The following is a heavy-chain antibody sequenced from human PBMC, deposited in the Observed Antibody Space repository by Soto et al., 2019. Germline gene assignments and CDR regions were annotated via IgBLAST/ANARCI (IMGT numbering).Heavy chain of an antibody. J-gene: IGHJ4*02. CDR3: ARWSYLDY. CDR1: GFSFGSYA. CDR2: ISGSDGKT. D-gene: IGHD3-3*01. Sequence: PGGSLRLSCAASGFSFGSYALSWDRQAPGKGLEWVSTISGSDGKTFYADSVKGRFSISRDTSQNTLYLQMNSLRADDTAIYCCARWSYLDYWGQGTRVTVSS. V-gene: IGHV3-23*01.